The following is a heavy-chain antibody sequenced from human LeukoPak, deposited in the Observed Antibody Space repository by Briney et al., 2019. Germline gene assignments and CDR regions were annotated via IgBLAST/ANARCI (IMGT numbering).Heavy chain of an antibody. CDR3: ARDVGEYCSSTNCYASHY. CDR2: INPHSGGT. CDR1: GYTFTSYF. Sequence: ASVKVSCKASGYTFTSYFMHWVRQAPGQGLEWMGWINPHSGGTNYAQKFQGGVTMTRDTSITTAYMELSSLRSDDTAVYYCARDVGEYCSSTNCYASHYWGQGTLVTVSS. D-gene: IGHD2-2*01. J-gene: IGHJ4*02. V-gene: IGHV1-2*02.